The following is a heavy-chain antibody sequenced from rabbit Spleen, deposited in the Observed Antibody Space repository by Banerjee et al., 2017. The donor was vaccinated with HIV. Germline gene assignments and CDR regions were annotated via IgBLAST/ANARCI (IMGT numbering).Heavy chain of an antibody. D-gene: IGHD8-1*01. Sequence: QEQLVESGGGLVQPEGSLTLTCTASGFTISSSYWMCWVRQAPGKGLEWIGCIGAGINSTYFASWAQGRFTISKTSSTTVTLQMTSLTAADTATYSCARLGLGSNYYPFNLWCQGTLVTVS. V-gene: IGHV1S45*01. CDR2: IGAGINST. CDR1: GFTISSSYW. CDR3: ARLGLGSNYYPFNL. J-gene: IGHJ4*01.